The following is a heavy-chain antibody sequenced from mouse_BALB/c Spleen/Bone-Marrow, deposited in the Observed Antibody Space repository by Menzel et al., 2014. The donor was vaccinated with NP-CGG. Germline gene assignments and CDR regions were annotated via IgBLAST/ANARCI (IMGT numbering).Heavy chain of an antibody. Sequence: EVQLQQSGPELVKPGASVKVSCKASGYAFTSYNLYWVKQSHGKSLEWIGYIDPYNGGTSYNQKFKVKATLTVDKSSSTAYMHLNSLTSEDSAVYYCVREDYGSGFAYWGQGTLVTVSA. CDR3: VREDYGSGFAY. J-gene: IGHJ3*01. CDR2: IDPYNGGT. CDR1: GYAFTSYN. D-gene: IGHD1-1*01. V-gene: IGHV1S135*01.